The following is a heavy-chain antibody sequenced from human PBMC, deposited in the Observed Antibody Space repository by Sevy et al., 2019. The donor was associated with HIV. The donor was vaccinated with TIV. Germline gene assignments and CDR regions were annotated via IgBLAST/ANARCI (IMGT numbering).Heavy chain of an antibody. Sequence: SETLSLTCTVSGGSISRGQFYWTWIRQPAGKGQEWIGRVHNTGSATYNPSLRNRVGMSIDTSKNQFSLILSSVTAADTAVYYCARNVGDYVFRYFDLWGRGSLVTVSS. V-gene: IGHV4-61*02. CDR3: ARNVGDYVFRYFDL. CDR2: VHNTGSA. J-gene: IGHJ2*01. D-gene: IGHD4-17*01. CDR1: GGSISRGQFY.